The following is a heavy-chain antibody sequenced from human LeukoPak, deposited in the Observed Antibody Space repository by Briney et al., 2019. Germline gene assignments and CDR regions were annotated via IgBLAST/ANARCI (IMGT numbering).Heavy chain of an antibody. D-gene: IGHD3-22*01. CDR3: ARHRPRYYYDSSGYRPFDY. V-gene: IGHV4-59*08. CDR2: IYHRGST. Sequence: SETLSLTCNVSGVSISSYYWSWIRQPPGKGLEWIGYIYHRGSTNYNPSLKSRVTISVDTSKNQFSLKLSSVTAADTAVYYCARHRPRYYYDSSGYRPFDYWGQGTLVTVSS. CDR1: GVSISSYY. J-gene: IGHJ4*02.